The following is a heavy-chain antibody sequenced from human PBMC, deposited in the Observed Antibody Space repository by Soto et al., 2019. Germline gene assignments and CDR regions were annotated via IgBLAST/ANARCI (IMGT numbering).Heavy chain of an antibody. CDR3: ARSPTSSSPGGYYYYYGMDV. D-gene: IGHD6-6*01. J-gene: IGHJ6*02. Sequence: SVKVSCKASGGTFSSYAISWVRQAPGQGLEWMGGIIPIFGTANYAQKFQGRVTITADESTSTAYMELSSLRSEDTAVYYCARSPTSSSPGGYYYYYGMDVWGQGTTVTVSS. CDR2: IIPIFGTA. V-gene: IGHV1-69*13. CDR1: GGTFSSYA.